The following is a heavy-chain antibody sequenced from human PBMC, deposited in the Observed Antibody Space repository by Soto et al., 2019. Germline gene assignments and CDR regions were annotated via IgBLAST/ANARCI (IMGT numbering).Heavy chain of an antibody. Sequence: SVKVSCKASGGTFSSYAISWVRQAPGQELEWIGEIIPIFGTANYAQKFQGRVTINADESTSTAYMELSSLRSEDTAVYYCARDLYYYDSSGYQLLGGGDAFDIWGQGTMVTVSS. CDR2: IIPIFGTA. J-gene: IGHJ3*02. CDR3: ARDLYYYDSSGYQLLGGGDAFDI. CDR1: GGTFSSYA. D-gene: IGHD3-22*01. V-gene: IGHV1-69*13.